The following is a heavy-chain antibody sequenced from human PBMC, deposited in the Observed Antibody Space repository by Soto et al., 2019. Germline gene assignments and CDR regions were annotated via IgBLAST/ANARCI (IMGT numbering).Heavy chain of an antibody. CDR1: GYTFTSYG. CDR2: ISAYNGNT. CDR3: SSGYYSSRKYYYGMDV. J-gene: IGHJ6*02. Sequence: ASVKVSCKASGYTFTSYGISWVRQAPGQGLEWMGWISAYNGNTNYAQKLQGRVTMTTDTSTSTAYMELRSLRSDDTAVYYCSSGYYSSRKYYYGMDVWGQGTTVTVSS. D-gene: IGHD3-22*01. V-gene: IGHV1-18*01.